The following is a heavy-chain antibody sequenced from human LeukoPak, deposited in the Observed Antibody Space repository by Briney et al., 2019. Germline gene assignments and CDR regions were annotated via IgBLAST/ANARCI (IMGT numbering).Heavy chain of an antibody. J-gene: IGHJ5*02. Sequence: SETLSLTCTVSGGSISSSSYYWGWIRQPPGKGLEWIGSIYYSGSTYYNPSLKSRVTISVDTSKNQFSLKLSSVTAADTAVYYCARAYYGWGSYYNPWDWFDPWGKGTLVTVSS. CDR3: ARAYYGWGSYYNPWDWFDP. D-gene: IGHD3-10*01. CDR1: GGSISSSSYY. CDR2: IYYSGST. V-gene: IGHV4-39*07.